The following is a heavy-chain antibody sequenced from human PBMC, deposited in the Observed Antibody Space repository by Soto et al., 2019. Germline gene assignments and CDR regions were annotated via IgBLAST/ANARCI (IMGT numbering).Heavy chain of an antibody. J-gene: IGHJ4*02. V-gene: IGHV1-3*04. CDR1: VYIFTNYA. CDR2: LHTGTGST. D-gene: IGHD7-27*01. Sequence: RXSVKVSCEASVYIFTNYALHWVRQAPGQSLEWLGWLHTGTGSTKYSQKFQGRLTITRDTSASAAYMEMNSLRAEYTAVYYCARESEDLTSNFDYWRQGTLVTVSS. CDR3: ARESEDLTSNFDY.